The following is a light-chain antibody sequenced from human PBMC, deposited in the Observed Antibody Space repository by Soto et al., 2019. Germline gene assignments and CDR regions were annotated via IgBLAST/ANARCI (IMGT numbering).Light chain of an antibody. V-gene: IGKV4-1*01. CDR1: QSVFSSSYDNDF. CDR3: QQYYSVTYT. CDR2: RAS. J-gene: IGKJ2*01. Sequence: DIVMTQSPDSLALSRGERATINCNSSQSVFSSSYDNDFLAWYQQKPGQPPRLLFYRASTRASGVPDLFSGSGFGSHFTLAISSLQAEDVASYDGQQYYSVTYTVGKGTKLEIK.